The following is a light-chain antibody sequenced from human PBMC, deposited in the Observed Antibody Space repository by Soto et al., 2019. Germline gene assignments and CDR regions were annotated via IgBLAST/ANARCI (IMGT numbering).Light chain of an antibody. CDR3: QQYGSSPWT. Sequence: EIVLTQSPATLSSFPGDRVTLSCRASQAVNTRLAWYQHKPGQAPRLLIYLTSNRAAGIPARFSGSGSGTDFTLTIGRLEPEDSAVYFCQQYGSSPWTFGQGTKVEVK. CDR1: QAVNTR. J-gene: IGKJ1*01. V-gene: IGKV3-20*01. CDR2: LTS.